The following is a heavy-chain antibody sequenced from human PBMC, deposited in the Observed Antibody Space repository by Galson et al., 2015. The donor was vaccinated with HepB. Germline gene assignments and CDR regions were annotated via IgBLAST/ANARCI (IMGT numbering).Heavy chain of an antibody. Sequence: SLRLSCAASGFSVSSKYMTWVRQAPGKGLEWVAVVYYGGATEYAASVKGRFILSRDFSKNTLSLQLNSLRPEDTAMYYCVTEGDTTTWYRYWGQGTLVTVSS. D-gene: IGHD1-26*01. CDR3: VTEGDTTTWYRY. CDR1: GFSVSSKY. J-gene: IGHJ4*02. V-gene: IGHV3-66*01. CDR2: VYYGGAT.